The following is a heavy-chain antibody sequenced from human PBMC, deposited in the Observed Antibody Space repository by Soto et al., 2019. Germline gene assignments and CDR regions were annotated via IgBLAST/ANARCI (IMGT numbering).Heavy chain of an antibody. CDR3: ARDHREIVVVTALSYYGMDV. CDR1: GYTFTSYY. J-gene: IGHJ6*02. CDR2: INPSGGST. D-gene: IGHD2-21*02. V-gene: IGHV1-46*03. Sequence: ASVKVSCKASGYTFTSYYMHWVRQAPGQGLEWMGIINPSGGSTSYAQKFHGRVTMTRDTSTSTVYMELSSLRSEDTAVYYCARDHREIVVVTALSYYGMDVWGQGTTVTVSS.